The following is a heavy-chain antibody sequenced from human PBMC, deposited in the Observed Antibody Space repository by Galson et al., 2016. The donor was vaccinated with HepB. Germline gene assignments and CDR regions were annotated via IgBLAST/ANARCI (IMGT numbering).Heavy chain of an antibody. D-gene: IGHD4-17*01. CDR2: ISAYNGNT. J-gene: IGHJ5*02. CDR1: GYSFSDYG. V-gene: IGHV1-18*01. CDR3: ARESGVTTGWFDP. Sequence: SVKVSCKAYGYSFSDYGISWVRQAPGQGPEWMGRISAYNGNTNYAQKLQGRVTMTTDTSTSTAYMELRSLRSDDTAVYYCARESGVTTGWFDPWGQGTLVTVSS.